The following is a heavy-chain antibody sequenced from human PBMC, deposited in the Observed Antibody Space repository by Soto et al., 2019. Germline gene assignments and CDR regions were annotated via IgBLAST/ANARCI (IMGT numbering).Heavy chain of an antibody. CDR1: GFTFNSYW. J-gene: IGHJ4*02. V-gene: IGHV3-7*03. CDR3: ARGSKWFPPHX. CDR2: IKQDGTEN. D-gene: IGHD2-8*01. Sequence: GGSLRLSCAISGFTFNSYWMTWVRQAPGKGMELVANIKQDGTENHYVDSVKGRFTISRDNAKISLYLQMNRLRSEDTAVYYCARGSKWFPPHXWGQVTLVTVSX.